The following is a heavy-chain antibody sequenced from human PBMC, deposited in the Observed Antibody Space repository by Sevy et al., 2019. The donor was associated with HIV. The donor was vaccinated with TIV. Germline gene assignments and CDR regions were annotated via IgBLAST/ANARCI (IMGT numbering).Heavy chain of an antibody. J-gene: IGHJ4*02. CDR1: GFTFSSYN. V-gene: IGHV3-21*06. CDR2: ISGSSNYI. CDR3: ARGPPDGSYDYFDY. D-gene: IGHD1-26*01. Sequence: GGSLILSCAASGFTFSSYNMNWVRQAPGKGLEWVSSISGSSNYIYYAESVKGRFIISRDNAKNTLYLQMNSLRADDTAVYYCARGPPDGSYDYFDYWGQGTLVTVSS.